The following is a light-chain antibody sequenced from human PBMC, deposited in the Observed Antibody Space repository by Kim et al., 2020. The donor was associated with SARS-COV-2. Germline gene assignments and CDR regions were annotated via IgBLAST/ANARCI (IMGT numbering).Light chain of an antibody. CDR2: YDS. Sequence: SYELTQPPSVSVAPGETARISCGGGSRSVHWYQQKPGQAPVLVIYYDSGRPSGIPERFSGSNSGNTATLTISRVEAGDEADYYCQVWDSSGDRVFGGGTK. J-gene: IGLJ2*01. CDR3: QVWDSSGDRV. CDR1: GSRS. V-gene: IGLV3-21*04.